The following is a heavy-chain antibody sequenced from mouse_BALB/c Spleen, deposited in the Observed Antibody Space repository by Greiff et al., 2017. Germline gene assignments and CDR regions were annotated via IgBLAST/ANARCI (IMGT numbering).Heavy chain of an antibody. CDR3: ARGTATGYAMDY. D-gene: IGHD1-2*01. V-gene: IGHV5-6-5*01. Sequence: EVQLVESGGGLVKPGGSLKLSCAASGFTFSSYAMSWVRQTPEKRLEWVASISSGGSTYYPDSVKGRFTLSRDNARNILYLQMSSLRSEDTAMYYCARGTATGYAMDYWGQGTSVTVSS. CDR2: ISSGGST. J-gene: IGHJ4*01. CDR1: GFTFSSYA.